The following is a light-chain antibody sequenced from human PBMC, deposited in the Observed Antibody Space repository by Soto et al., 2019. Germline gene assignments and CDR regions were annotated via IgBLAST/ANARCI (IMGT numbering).Light chain of an antibody. Sequence: QSALTQPASVSESPGQSITISCTGTSSDVGAYNFVSWYQHHPGKAPKLMIYDVSNRPSGVSNRFSGSKSGNTASLTISGLQAEDEADYYCSSYTSSDTLIFGGGTKLTVL. CDR3: SSYTSSDTLI. CDR1: SSDVGAYNF. V-gene: IGLV2-14*01. CDR2: DVS. J-gene: IGLJ2*01.